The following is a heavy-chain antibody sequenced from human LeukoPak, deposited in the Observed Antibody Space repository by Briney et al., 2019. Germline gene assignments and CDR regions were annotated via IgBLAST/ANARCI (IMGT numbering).Heavy chain of an antibody. D-gene: IGHD2-2*01. CDR1: GYSFTSYW. CDR2: IYPGDSDT. CDR3: ARQDCSSTSCSSYDC. Sequence: KNGESLKISCKGSGYSFTSYWIGWVRQMPGEGLEWMGIIYPGDSDTRYSPSFQGQVTISADKSISTAYLQWSSLKASDTAMYYCARQDCSSTSCSSYDCWGQGTLVTVSS. V-gene: IGHV5-51*01. J-gene: IGHJ4*02.